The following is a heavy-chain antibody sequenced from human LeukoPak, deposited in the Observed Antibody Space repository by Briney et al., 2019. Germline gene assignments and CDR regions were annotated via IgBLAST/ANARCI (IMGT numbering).Heavy chain of an antibody. D-gene: IGHD3/OR15-3a*01. CDR2: IYHSGST. Sequence: PSETLSLTCAVSGGSISSGGYSWSWIRQPPGKGLEWIGYIYHSGSTYYNPSLKSRVTISVDRSKNQFSLKLSSVTAADTAVYYCALGDWTRWGQGTLVTVSS. CDR3: ALGDWTR. J-gene: IGHJ4*02. V-gene: IGHV4-30-2*01. CDR1: GGSISSGGYS.